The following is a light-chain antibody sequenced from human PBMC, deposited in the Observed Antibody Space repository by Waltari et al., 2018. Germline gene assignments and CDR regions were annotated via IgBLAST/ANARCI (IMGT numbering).Light chain of an antibody. V-gene: IGLV2-14*03. Sequence: QSALTPPASVSVSPGQSHPVSCTGPSRDVAAYHQVSWYQQHPGKAPKLIIFDVTGRPSGVSDRFSGSKSGNTASLTISGLQAEEEADYSCSSYTGFSTCVFGSGTHLIVL. J-gene: IGLJ1*01. CDR1: SRDVAAYHQ. CDR2: DVT. CDR3: SSYTGFSTCV.